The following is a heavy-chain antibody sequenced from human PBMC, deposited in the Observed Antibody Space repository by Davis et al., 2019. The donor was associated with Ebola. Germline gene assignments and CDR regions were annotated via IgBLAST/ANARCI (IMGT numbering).Heavy chain of an antibody. CDR3: ARGRSNRFPNGDYDFDY. J-gene: IGHJ4*02. CDR2: INTHNGNT. V-gene: IGHV1-18*04. D-gene: IGHD4-17*01. CDR1: GYTFTKYG. Sequence: AASVKVSCKASGYTFTKYGISWVRQAPGQGLEWVGWINTHNGNTNLAQKLHDRVTLTTDTSTSTAYMEMRSLRSDDTAVYYCARGRSNRFPNGDYDFDYWGQGTLVTVSS.